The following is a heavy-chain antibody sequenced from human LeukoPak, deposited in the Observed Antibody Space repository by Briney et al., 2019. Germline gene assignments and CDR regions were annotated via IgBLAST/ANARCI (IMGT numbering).Heavy chain of an antibody. V-gene: IGHV3-23*01. CDR3: AKNGGHSTENYYMDV. CDR2: ISNISTI. J-gene: IGHJ6*03. CDR1: GFTFRSYA. Sequence: GGSLRLSCAASGFTFRSYAMTCVRQAPGKGLEWVSEISNISTINYADSVKGRFTMSRDNSKKTLYLQMNSLRAEDTAVYYCAKNGGHSTENYYMDVWGKGTTVTVSS. D-gene: IGHD4-17*01.